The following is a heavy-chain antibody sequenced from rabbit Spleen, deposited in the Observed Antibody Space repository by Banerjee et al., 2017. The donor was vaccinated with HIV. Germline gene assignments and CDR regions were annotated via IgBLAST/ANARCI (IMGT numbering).Heavy chain of an antibody. D-gene: IGHD8-1*01. J-gene: IGHJ6*01. CDR1: GFSFSSSYY. CDR3: ARDTGSSFSSYGMDL. Sequence: QEQLVESGGGLVKPEGSLKLSCTASGFSFSSSYYMCWVRQTPGKGLEWIACIYAGSSGSTAYASWAKGRFAISKTSSTTVPLQMTSLTAADTATYFCARDTGSSFSSYGMDLWGQGTLVTVS. CDR2: IYAGSSGST. V-gene: IGHV1S45*01.